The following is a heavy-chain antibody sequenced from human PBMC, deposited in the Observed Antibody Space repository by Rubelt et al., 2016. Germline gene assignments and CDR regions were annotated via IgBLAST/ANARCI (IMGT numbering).Heavy chain of an antibody. V-gene: IGHV1-24*01. CDR1: GYTLPELS. Sequence: QVQLVQSGAEVKKPGASVKVSCKVSGYTLPELSMHWVRQAPGKGLEWMGGVDPEDGETIYAQKFQGSVTMTEDTSTDTAYMELSSLRSEDTAVYYCATRSLWFGEIDRYFDYWGQGTLVTVSS. CDR3: ATRSLWFGEIDRYFDY. CDR2: VDPEDGET. J-gene: IGHJ4*02. D-gene: IGHD3-10*01.